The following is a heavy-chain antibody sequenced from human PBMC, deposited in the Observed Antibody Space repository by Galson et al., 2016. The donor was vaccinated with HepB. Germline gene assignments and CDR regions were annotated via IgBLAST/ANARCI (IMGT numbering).Heavy chain of an antibody. Sequence: SLRLSCAASGFTFSSYAMSWVRQAPGKGLEWVSAISGSGGSTYYAGSVKGRFTISRDNSKNTLYLQMNRLRAEDTAVYYCARDRGYCSSTRCYGVYYGMDVWGQGTTVTVSS. V-gene: IGHV3-23*01. D-gene: IGHD2-2*01. CDR2: ISGSGGST. CDR1: GFTFSSYA. J-gene: IGHJ6*02. CDR3: ARDRGYCSSTRCYGVYYGMDV.